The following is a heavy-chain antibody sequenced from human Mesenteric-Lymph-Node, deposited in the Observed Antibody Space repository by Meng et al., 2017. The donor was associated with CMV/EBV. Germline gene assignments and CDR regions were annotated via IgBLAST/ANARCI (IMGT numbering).Heavy chain of an antibody. D-gene: IGHD3-22*01. CDR3: AREADYDSSGYFDY. V-gene: IGHV1-69*05. CDR2: IIPIFGTA. J-gene: IGHJ4*02. CDR1: GGTFSSYA. Sequence: SVKVSCKASGGTFSSYAISWVRQAPGQGLEWMGGIIPIFGTANYAQKFQGRVTITTDESTSTAYMELSSLRSEDTAVYYCAREADYDSSGYFDYWGQGTLVTVSS.